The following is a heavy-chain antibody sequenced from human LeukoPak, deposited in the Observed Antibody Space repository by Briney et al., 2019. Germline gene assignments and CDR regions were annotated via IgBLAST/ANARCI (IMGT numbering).Heavy chain of an antibody. Sequence: GGSLRLSCAASGFAFTNYAMSWVRQAPGKGLEWVGGIGDSSGAASYADSVKGRFTISRDNSKDTLSLQMNSLRVEDMAVYYCAEPYYHGTGSYGGFDYWGQGGLVTVSS. J-gene: IGHJ4*02. CDR2: IGDSSGAA. V-gene: IGHV3-23*01. D-gene: IGHD3-10*01. CDR1: GFAFTNYA. CDR3: AEPYYHGTGSYGGFDY.